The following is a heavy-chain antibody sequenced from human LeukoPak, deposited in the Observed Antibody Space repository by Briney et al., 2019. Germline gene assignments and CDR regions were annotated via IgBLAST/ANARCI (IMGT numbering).Heavy chain of an antibody. CDR3: ARLGGATSPFGY. CDR1: GGFLNNQY. CDR2: IYYTGNT. Sequence: SETLSLTCSVSGGFLNNQYWTWIRQPPGKALEWIGYIYYTGNTNYNPSLKSRVTISVDTSKNQFSLNLSSVTAADTAIYYCARLGGATSPFGYWGQGTLVTVSS. V-gene: IGHV4-59*08. D-gene: IGHD1-26*01. J-gene: IGHJ4*02.